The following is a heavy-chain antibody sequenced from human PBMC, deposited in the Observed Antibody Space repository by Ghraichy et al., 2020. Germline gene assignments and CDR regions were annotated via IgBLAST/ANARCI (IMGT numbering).Heavy chain of an antibody. CDR2: IYNSGIT. CDR1: GGSVSSDCDY. D-gene: IGHD6-19*01. V-gene: IGHV4-61*01. Sequence: SQTLSLTCTVSGGSVSSDCDYWTWIRQPPGKGLEWLGYIYNSGITYYNPSLKSRLTISVDTSKNQFSLKLSSVTAADTAVYYCVRDPKSVAGKELPFDYWGQGTLVTVSS. CDR3: VRDPKSVAGKELPFDY. J-gene: IGHJ4*02.